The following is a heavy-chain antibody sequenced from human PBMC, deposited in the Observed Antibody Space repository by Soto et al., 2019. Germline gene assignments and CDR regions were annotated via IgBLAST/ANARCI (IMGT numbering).Heavy chain of an antibody. J-gene: IGHJ5*02. D-gene: IGHD6-19*01. CDR1: GFTFSSYS. Sequence: GGSLRLSCAASGFTFSSYSMNWVRQAPGKGLEWVSYISSSSSTIYYADSVKGRFTISRDNAKNSLYLQMNSLRDEDTAVYYCVIEAGTWHLPLNWFDPWGQGTLVTVSS. V-gene: IGHV3-48*02. CDR2: ISSSSSTI. CDR3: VIEAGTWHLPLNWFDP.